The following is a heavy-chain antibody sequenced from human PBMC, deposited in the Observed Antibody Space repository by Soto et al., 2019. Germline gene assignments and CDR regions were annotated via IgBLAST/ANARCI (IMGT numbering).Heavy chain of an antibody. D-gene: IGHD3-3*01. V-gene: IGHV2-5*02. CDR2: IYWDDDK. J-gene: IGHJ4*02. CDR1: GFSLTTSGVG. Sequence: QITLNESGPTQVKPRQTLTLTCTFSGFSLTTSGVGVGWIRQSPGKAPEWLALIYWDDDKRYSPSLKSRLTITKDTSKTQVVLTIADLDPADTATYYCAHRVRRTVFGLVTTTAIYFDFWGQGTPVAVSS. CDR3: AHRVRRTVFGLVTTTAIYFDF.